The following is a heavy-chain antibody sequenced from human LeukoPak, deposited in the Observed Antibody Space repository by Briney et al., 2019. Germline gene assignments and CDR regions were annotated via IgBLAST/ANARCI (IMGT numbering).Heavy chain of an antibody. V-gene: IGHV3-23*01. J-gene: IGHJ4*02. CDR1: GFTFSSYA. CDR2: ISGSGGST. D-gene: IGHD3-22*01. Sequence: GGSLRLSCAASGFTFSSYAMSWVRQAPGKGLEWVSAISGSGGSTYYADSVKGRFTISRDNSKNTLYLQMNSLRAEDTAVYCCAKVYDYYDSRGVFDYWGQGTLVTVSS. CDR3: AKVYDYYDSRGVFDY.